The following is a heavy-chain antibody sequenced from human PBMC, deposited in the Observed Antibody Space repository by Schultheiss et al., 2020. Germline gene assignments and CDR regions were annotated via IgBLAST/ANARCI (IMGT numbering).Heavy chain of an antibody. Sequence: GGSLRLSCAASGFTFSSYSMNWVRQAPGKGLEWVAIISYDGSNKYYADSVKGRFTISRDNAKNSLYLQMNSLRAEDTAVYYCARDALQNDNYYYYYGMDVWGQGTTVTVSS. CDR2: ISYDGSNK. V-gene: IGHV3-30*03. CDR3: ARDALQNDNYYYYYGMDV. CDR1: GFTFSSYS. J-gene: IGHJ6*02. D-gene: IGHD3-9*01.